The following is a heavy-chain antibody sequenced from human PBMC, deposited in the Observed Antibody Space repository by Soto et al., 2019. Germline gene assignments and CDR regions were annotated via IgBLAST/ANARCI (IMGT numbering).Heavy chain of an antibody. J-gene: IGHJ4*02. CDR1: GFTFSSCD. D-gene: IGHD5-12*01. CDR2: ISSSASYM. Sequence: GGSLRLSCATSGFTFSSCDMNWVRQAPGKGLEWVSFISSSASYMYYADSVKGRFTIARDNSKKSLYLQMNSLRADDTAVYYCARECVDTGASIPIPFDYWGQGALVTVSS. CDR3: ARECVDTGASIPIPFDY. V-gene: IGHV3-21*01.